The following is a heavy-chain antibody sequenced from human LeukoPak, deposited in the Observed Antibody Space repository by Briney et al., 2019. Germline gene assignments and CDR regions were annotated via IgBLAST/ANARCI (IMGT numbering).Heavy chain of an antibody. CDR3: AKAVGVSPYFDY. CDR2: ITGSGGTT. V-gene: IGHV3-23*01. D-gene: IGHD2-8*01. CDR1: EFTFSSYA. Sequence: PGGSLRLSCAASEFTFSSYAMTWVRQAPGNGLEWVSGITGSGGTTYYADSVKGRFTISRDNSKNTLYLQMNSLRAEDTAVYYCAKAVGVSPYFDYWGQGTLVTVSS. J-gene: IGHJ4*02.